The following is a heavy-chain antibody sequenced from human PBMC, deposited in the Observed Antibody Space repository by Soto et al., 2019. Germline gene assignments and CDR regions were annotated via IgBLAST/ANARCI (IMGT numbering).Heavy chain of an antibody. CDR3: ASGRRYYGSVFRYYGMDV. Sequence: ASVKVSCKASGYTFTGYYMHWVRQAPGQGLGWMGWINPNSGGTNYAQKFQGRVTMTRDTSISTAYMELSRLRSDDAAVYYCASGRRYYGSVFRYYGMDVWGQGTTVTVSS. D-gene: IGHD3-10*01. CDR2: INPNSGGT. V-gene: IGHV1-2*02. CDR1: GYTFTGYY. J-gene: IGHJ6*02.